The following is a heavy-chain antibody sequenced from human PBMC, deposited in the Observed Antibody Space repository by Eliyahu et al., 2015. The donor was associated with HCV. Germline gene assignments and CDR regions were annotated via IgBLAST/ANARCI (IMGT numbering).Heavy chain of an antibody. CDR3: VRGSRGWRGVDY. Sequence: EVQLVESGGGSVQPGGSLRLXCAAAGFTFSDYWMXWVRXVPGEGLVWISSVKGDESTTNRADSVRGRFTGSSDSAKNTLYLQMNSLRAEDTAVYYCVRGSRGWRGVDYWGQGTLVTVSS. J-gene: IGHJ4*02. V-gene: IGHV3-74*01. CDR1: GFTFSDYW. D-gene: IGHD6-19*01. CDR2: VKGDESTT.